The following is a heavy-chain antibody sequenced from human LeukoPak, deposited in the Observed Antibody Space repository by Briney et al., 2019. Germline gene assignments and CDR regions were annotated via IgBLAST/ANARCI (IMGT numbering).Heavy chain of an antibody. CDR3: AKDIGSGWSFDY. V-gene: IGHV3-43*02. Sequence: GGSLRLSCPASGFTFHNYAMHWVRPAPRKGLDWVSLIKGNGDTTYNADSVKGRFTISRDNSKNSLYLQINSLRTEDTALYYCAKDIGSGWSFDYWGQGTLVTVSS. CDR1: GFTFHNYA. D-gene: IGHD6-19*01. CDR2: IKGNGDTT. J-gene: IGHJ4*02.